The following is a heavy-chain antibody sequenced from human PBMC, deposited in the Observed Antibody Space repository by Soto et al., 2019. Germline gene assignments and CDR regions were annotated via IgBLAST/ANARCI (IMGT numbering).Heavy chain of an antibody. Sequence: PSETLSLTCSVSGGSISRYYWSWIRQPPGKGLEWIGYAYYSGDTGYNPSLKSRVTMAVDTSKSQVSLKLSSVTAADTAVYYCARDRSTYGGGGTGEVKENWFDPWGQGALVTRLL. D-gene: IGHD2-8*01. CDR2: AYYSGDT. CDR3: ARDRSTYGGGGTGEVKENWFDP. V-gene: IGHV4-59*01. CDR1: GGSISRYY. J-gene: IGHJ5*02.